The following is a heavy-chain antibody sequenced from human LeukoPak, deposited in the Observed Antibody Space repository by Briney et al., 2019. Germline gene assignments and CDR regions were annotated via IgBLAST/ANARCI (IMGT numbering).Heavy chain of an antibody. J-gene: IGHJ4*02. D-gene: IGHD1-26*01. Sequence: KPSETLSLTCAVYGGSFSGYYWSWIRQPPGKGLEWIGEINHSGSTNYNPSLKSRVTISVDTSKNQFSLKLSSVTPADTAVYYCARVRLSVWDIDYWGPGTLVTVSS. CDR3: ARVRLSVWDIDY. CDR2: INHSGST. V-gene: IGHV4-34*01. CDR1: GGSFSGYY.